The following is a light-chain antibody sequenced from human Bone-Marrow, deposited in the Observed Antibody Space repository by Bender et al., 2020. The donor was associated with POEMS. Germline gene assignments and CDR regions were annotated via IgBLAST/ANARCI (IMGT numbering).Light chain of an antibody. CDR2: DVS. Sequence: QSALTQPRSVSGSPGQSVTISCTGTSSDIGTYKYVSWYQQHPGKAPKFIIYDVSQRPSGVPDRFSGSKSGNTASLTISGLQPEDEAVYYCCSYAGSRFVEFGGGTTLTVL. CDR3: CSYAGSRFVE. V-gene: IGLV2-11*01. CDR1: SSDIGTYKY. J-gene: IGLJ2*01.